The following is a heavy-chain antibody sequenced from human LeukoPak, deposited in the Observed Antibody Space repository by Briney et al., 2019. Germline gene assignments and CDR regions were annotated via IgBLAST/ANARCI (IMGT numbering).Heavy chain of an antibody. D-gene: IGHD5-24*01. Sequence: GGSLRLSCSASGFTFSAYAMHWVRQAPGKRLEYVSAIGPDGTSTYYADSVRGRFSISRDNSKNTLYLQMSSLRAEDTAVYYCARVTRDGYNWSILDYFDYWGQGTLVTVSS. CDR3: ARVTRDGYNWSILDYFDY. J-gene: IGHJ4*02. V-gene: IGHV3-64D*06. CDR1: GFTFSAYA. CDR2: IGPDGTST.